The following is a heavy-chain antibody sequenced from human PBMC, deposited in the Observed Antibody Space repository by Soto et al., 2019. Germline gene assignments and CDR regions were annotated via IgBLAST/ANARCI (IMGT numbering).Heavy chain of an antibody. Sequence: EVQLLESGGGLVQPGGSLRLSCAASGFTFNNYVMTWVRQAPGKGLEWVSAISGGGDTTSYADSVKGRFTVSRDGSKNTLYLQMGSLRAEDTALYYCAKGRGGSGSLTPRVDFWGQGTLVTVSS. V-gene: IGHV3-23*01. J-gene: IGHJ4*02. CDR2: ISGGGDTT. CDR3: AKGRGGSGSLTPRVDF. D-gene: IGHD3-10*01. CDR1: GFTFNNYV.